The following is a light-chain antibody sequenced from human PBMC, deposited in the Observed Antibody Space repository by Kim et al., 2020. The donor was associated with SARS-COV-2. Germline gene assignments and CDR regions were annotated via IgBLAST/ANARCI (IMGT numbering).Light chain of an antibody. CDR1: QSVNTN. CDR2: GAS. Sequence: EIVMTQSPVTLSVSPGESATLSCRVSQSVNTNLVWFQQKPGQTPRLLIYGASFRATGVPTRFSGSGSGTDFTLNISSLQSEDFGVYYCQQYSAWPPTWTFGQGTKVEI. V-gene: IGKV3-15*01. J-gene: IGKJ1*01. CDR3: QQYSAWPPTWT.